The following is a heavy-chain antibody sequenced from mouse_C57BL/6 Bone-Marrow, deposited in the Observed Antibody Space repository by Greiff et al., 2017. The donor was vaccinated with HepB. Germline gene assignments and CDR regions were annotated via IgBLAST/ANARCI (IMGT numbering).Heavy chain of an antibody. V-gene: IGHV14-2*01. D-gene: IGHD2-2*01. CDR2: IDPEDGET. J-gene: IGHJ3*01. CDR1: GFNIKDYY. CDR3: ADGYDGAWFAY. Sequence: EVMLVESGAELVKPGASVKLSCTASGFNIKDYYMHWVKQRTEQGLEWIGRIDPEDGETKYAPKFQGKATITADTSSNTAYLQLSSLTSEDTAVYYCADGYDGAWFAYWGQGTLVTVSA.